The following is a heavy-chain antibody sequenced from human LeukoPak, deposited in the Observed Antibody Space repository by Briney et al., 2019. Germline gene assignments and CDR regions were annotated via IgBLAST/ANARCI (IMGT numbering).Heavy chain of an antibody. CDR1: GFTFSSYS. Sequence: PGGSLRPSCAASGFTFSSYSMNWVRQAPGKGLEWVSSISSSSSYIYYADSVKGRFTISRDNAKNSLYLQTNSLRAEDTAVYYCARDLLPFWSGLPYSYYGMDVWGQGTTVTVSS. CDR3: ARDLLPFWSGLPYSYYGMDV. V-gene: IGHV3-21*01. CDR2: ISSSSSYI. D-gene: IGHD3-3*01. J-gene: IGHJ6*02.